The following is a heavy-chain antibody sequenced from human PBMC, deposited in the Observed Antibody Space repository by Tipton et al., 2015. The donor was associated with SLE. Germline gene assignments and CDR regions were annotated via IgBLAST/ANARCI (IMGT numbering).Heavy chain of an antibody. CDR1: GYNFAYYW. J-gene: IGHJ3*02. Sequence: VQLVQSGAEVKKPGESLKISCKGSGYNFAYYWIGWVRQMPGKGLEWMGIIYPGDSDTRYSPSFQGQVTISADKSISTAYLQWSSLKASDTAMYYCARHPVAGKRSRGAFDIWGQGTMVTVSS. CDR3: ARHPVAGKRSRGAFDI. CDR2: IYPGDSDT. D-gene: IGHD6-19*01. V-gene: IGHV5-51*01.